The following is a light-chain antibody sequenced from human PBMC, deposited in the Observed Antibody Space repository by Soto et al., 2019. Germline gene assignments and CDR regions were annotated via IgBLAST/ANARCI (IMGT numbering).Light chain of an antibody. Sequence: QSVLTQPPSVSAAPGQQVTISCSGETSNIGNNYVSWYQQLPGAAPKLLICDTNNRPSEIPDRFSGSRSGTSATLAITGLQTGDEGVYYCGAWDSSLSGVLFGGGTKLTVL. J-gene: IGLJ2*01. CDR3: GAWDSSLSGVL. V-gene: IGLV1-51*01. CDR1: TSNIGNNY. CDR2: DTN.